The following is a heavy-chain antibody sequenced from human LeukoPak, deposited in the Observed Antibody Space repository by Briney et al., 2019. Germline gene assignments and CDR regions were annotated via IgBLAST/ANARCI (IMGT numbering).Heavy chain of an antibody. Sequence: GRSLRLSCAASGFTFSSYSMDWVRQTQGKGLEWVAIISHDGSNKYYADSVKGRFTTSRDNSKNTLYLQMNSLRPEDTAVYYCARQAQPMYSYNSGSFRWFDPWGQGTLVTVSS. V-gene: IGHV3-30-3*01. J-gene: IGHJ5*02. CDR2: ISHDGSNK. CDR1: GFTFSSYS. D-gene: IGHD3-10*01. CDR3: ARQAQPMYSYNSGSFRWFDP.